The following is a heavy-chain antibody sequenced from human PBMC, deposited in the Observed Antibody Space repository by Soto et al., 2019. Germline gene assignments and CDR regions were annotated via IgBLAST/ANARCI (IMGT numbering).Heavy chain of an antibody. V-gene: IGHV3-74*01. CDR2: IYFDGITT. CDR1: GFTFNTHW. D-gene: IGHD1-26*01. J-gene: IGHJ4*02. Sequence: GGSLRLSCTASGFTFNTHWMHWVRQAPGKGLVWVSRIYFDGITTNYADSVKGRLTVSRDNAKNTVYLHVNTLRDEDTAVYYCARGGAMGIDYWGQGTLVTVSS. CDR3: ARGGAMGIDY.